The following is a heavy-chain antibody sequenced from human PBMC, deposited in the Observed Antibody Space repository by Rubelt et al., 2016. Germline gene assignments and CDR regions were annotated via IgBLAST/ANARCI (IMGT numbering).Heavy chain of an antibody. J-gene: IGHJ4*02. CDR3: AKGVSSDWRPFDY. V-gene: IGHV3-33*06. CDR2: IWYDGSNK. D-gene: IGHD3-22*01. Sequence: AASGFTFRSYGMNWVRQAPGKGLEWVGVIWYDGSNKYYADSVKGRFTISRDNSKNMLFLQMNSLTASDTAVYYWAKGVSSDWRPFDYWGRGTLVTVSS. CDR1: GFTFRSYG.